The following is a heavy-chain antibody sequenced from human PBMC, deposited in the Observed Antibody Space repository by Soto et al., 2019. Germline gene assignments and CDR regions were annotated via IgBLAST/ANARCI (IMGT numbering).Heavy chain of an antibody. Sequence: EVQLVESGGGLVKPGGSLRLSCAASGFTFNAYSMNWVRQAPGKGLEWVSSINEASTYIYYAASLRGRFSISRDNAKNSLYLQMNSLRAEDTVVYYCVRGLGRDFRAGYMDVWGDGATVTVSS. D-gene: IGHD3-9*01. CDR3: VRGLGRDFRAGYMDV. CDR2: INEASTYI. CDR1: GFTFNAYS. V-gene: IGHV3-21*02. J-gene: IGHJ6*03.